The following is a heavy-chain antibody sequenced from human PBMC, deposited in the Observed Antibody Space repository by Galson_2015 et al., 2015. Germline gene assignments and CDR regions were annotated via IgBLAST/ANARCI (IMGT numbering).Heavy chain of an antibody. CDR1: GGSFSGYY. CDR2: INHSGST. CDR3: AIGGLAYCGGDCYSHYYGMDV. J-gene: IGHJ6*02. Sequence: LSLTCAVYGGSFSGYYWSWIRQPPGKGLEWIGEINHSGSTNYSPSLKSRVTISVDTSKNQFSLKLSSVTAADTAVYYCAIGGLAYCGGDCYSHYYGMDVWGQGTTVTVSS. D-gene: IGHD2-21*02. V-gene: IGHV4-34*01.